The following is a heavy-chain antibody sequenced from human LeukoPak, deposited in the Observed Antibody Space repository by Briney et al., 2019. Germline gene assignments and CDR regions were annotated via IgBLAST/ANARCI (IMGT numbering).Heavy chain of an antibody. J-gene: IGHJ5*02. D-gene: IGHD3-10*01. V-gene: IGHV4-59*08. CDR2: IYYSGST. CDR1: GGSISSYY. CDR3: ARHPYYYGSGSLNWFDP. Sequence: SETLSLTCTVSGGSISSYYWSWIRQPPGKGLEWIGYIYYSGSTNYNPSLKSRVTISKDTSKNRFSLNLSSVTAADTAVYYCARHPYYYGSGSLNWFDPWGQGTLVTVSS.